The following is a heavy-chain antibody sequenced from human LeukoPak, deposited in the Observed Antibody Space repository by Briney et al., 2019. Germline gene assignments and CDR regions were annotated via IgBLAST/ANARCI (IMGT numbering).Heavy chain of an antibody. CDR2: ITDNGGST. D-gene: IGHD3-22*01. Sequence: GGSLRLSCAASGFTFSTCAMSWVRQAPGKGLEWVSSITDNGGSTYYADSVKGRFTISRDNSKNTLYLQMNSLRAEDTAVYYCAKDLATRGYYDSSGYFSPVPTFDYWGQGTLVTVSS. CDR3: AKDLATRGYYDSSGYFSPVPTFDY. CDR1: GFTFSTCA. J-gene: IGHJ4*02. V-gene: IGHV3-23*01.